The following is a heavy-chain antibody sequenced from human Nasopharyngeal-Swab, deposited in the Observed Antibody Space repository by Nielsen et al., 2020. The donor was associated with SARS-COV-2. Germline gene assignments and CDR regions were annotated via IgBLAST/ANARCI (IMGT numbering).Heavy chain of an antibody. J-gene: IGHJ4*02. D-gene: IGHD2-15*01. CDR1: GFTFSSYA. Sequence: GESLKISCTASGFTFSSYAMSWVRQAPGKGLEWVSEISGSGGSTYYAESVKGRFTISRDNSKSTLYLQMSSLRAEDTAIYYCAKDLGVESPLWFDYWGQGTLLTVSS. CDR3: AKDLGVESPLWFDY. CDR2: ISGSGGST. V-gene: IGHV3-23*01.